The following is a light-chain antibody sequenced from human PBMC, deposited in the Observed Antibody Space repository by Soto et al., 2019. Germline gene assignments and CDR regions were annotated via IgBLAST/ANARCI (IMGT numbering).Light chain of an antibody. CDR3: QQYGTSLI. CDR2: DAS. CDR1: ESVGNY. V-gene: IGKV3-20*01. Sequence: EVLLTPSPATLSLSPGERATLSCRASESVGNYVAWYQHKPGQGPRLLIYDASNRATGIPDRFSGSGFGTDFTLTISRLEPEDFAVYFCQQYGTSLIFGAGTKVDIK. J-gene: IGKJ4*01.